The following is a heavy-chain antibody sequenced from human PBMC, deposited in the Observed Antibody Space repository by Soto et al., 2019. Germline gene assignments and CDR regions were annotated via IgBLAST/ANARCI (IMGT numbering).Heavy chain of an antibody. D-gene: IGHD3-22*01. V-gene: IGHV3-23*01. CDR3: AKKRGSGFYHAIDF. Sequence: EVQLLESGGGLVQPGGSLRLSCAASGFTLSSYAMSWVRQAPGKGLEWVSGFSGGGGGSAYYGDSVRGRFTISRDTSKNTVFLQMNSLGAEDTALYYCAKKRGSGFYHAIDFWGQGTLVTVSS. J-gene: IGHJ4*02. CDR2: FSGGGGGSA. CDR1: GFTLSSYA.